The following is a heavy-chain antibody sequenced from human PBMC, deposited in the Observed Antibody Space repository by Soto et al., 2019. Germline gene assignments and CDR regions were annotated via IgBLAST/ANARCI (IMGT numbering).Heavy chain of an antibody. V-gene: IGHV3-30*18. D-gene: IGHD6-19*01. CDR3: AKANRPAAGIAVAGTGYYFDY. J-gene: IGHJ4*02. CDR1: GFTFSSYG. Sequence: GGSLRLSCAASGFTFSSYGMHWVRQAPGKGLEWVAVISYDGSNKYYADSVKGRFTISRDNSKNTLYLQMNSLRAEDTAVYYCAKANRPAAGIAVAGTGYYFDYWGQGTLVTVSS. CDR2: ISYDGSNK.